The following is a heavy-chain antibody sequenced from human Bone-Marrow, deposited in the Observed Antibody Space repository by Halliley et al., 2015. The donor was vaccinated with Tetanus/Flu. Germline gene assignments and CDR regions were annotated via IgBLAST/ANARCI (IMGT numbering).Heavy chain of an antibody. CDR3: VTGGVSDYGLY. CDR2: IRGYNSNK. J-gene: IGHJ4*02. Sequence: GPEWMGWIRGYNSNKQYGHQFQGRLTMTTDTSTSTAYMDRRSLRSDDTAIYYCVTGGVSDYGLYWGQGTQVTVSS. V-gene: IGHV1-18*01. D-gene: IGHD4-17*01.